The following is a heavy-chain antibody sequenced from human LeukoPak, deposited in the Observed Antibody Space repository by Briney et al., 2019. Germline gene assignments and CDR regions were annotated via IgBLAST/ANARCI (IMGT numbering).Heavy chain of an antibody. CDR3: ARQRQLPLRYPLGY. Sequence: GGSLRLSCAASGFTFSSTGMHWVRQAPGKGLEWVAVISYDGSNKYYAGSVKGRFTISRDNSKNTLYLQMNSLRSDDTAVYYCARQRQLPLRYPLGYWGQGTLVTVSS. D-gene: IGHD2-2*01. CDR1: GFTFSSTG. V-gene: IGHV3-30*03. CDR2: ISYDGSNK. J-gene: IGHJ4*02.